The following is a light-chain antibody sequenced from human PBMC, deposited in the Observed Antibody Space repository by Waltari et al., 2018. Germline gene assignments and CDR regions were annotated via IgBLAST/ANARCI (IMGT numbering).Light chain of an antibody. Sequence: DIQMTQSPSTLSASVGARVTITCRASTSISTWLAWYQQKPGKPPNLLIYKASTLESGVPSRFSGSGSGTEFTLTISSLQPDDFATYYCQQYKTYWTFGQGTKVEIK. V-gene: IGKV1-5*03. CDR1: TSISTW. CDR2: KAS. J-gene: IGKJ1*01. CDR3: QQYKTYWT.